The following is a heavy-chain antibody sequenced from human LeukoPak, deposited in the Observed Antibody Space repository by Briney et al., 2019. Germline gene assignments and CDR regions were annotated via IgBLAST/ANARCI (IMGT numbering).Heavy chain of an antibody. CDR2: IYYSGST. D-gene: IGHD6-19*01. J-gene: IGHJ6*02. Sequence: SETLSLTCTVSGGSISSSSYYWGWIRQPPGKGLEWIGYIYYSGSTNYNPSLKSRVTISVDTSKNQFSLKLSSVTAADTAVYYCARGDSSGWYYYYYGMDVWGQGTTVTVSS. V-gene: IGHV4-61*05. CDR3: ARGDSSGWYYYYYGMDV. CDR1: GGSISSSSYY.